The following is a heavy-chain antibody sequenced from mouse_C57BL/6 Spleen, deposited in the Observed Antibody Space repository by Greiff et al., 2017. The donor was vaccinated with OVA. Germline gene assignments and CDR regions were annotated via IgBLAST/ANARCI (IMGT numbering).Heavy chain of an antibody. CDR1: GYTFTSYG. J-gene: IGHJ2*01. CDR3: ADYYGSSYGSY. V-gene: IGHV1-81*01. Sequence: VQLQESGAELARPGASVKLSCKASGYTFTSYGISWVKQRTGQGLEWIGEIYPRSGNTYYNETFKGKATLTADKSSSTAYMELLSLTSEDSAVYFCADYYGSSYGSYWGQGTTLTVSS. CDR2: IYPRSGNT. D-gene: IGHD1-1*01.